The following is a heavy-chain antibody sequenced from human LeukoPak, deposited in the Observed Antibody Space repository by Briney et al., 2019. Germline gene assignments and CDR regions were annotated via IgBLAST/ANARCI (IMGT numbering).Heavy chain of an antibody. CDR3: AKARVTMIVDDAFDI. CDR1: GFTFSSYA. V-gene: IGHV3-30-3*01. Sequence: PGGSLRLSCAASGFTFSSYAMHWVRQAPGKGLEWVAVISYDGSNKYYADSVKGRFTISRDNSKNTLYLQMNSLRAEDTAVYYCAKARVTMIVDDAFDIWGQGTMVTDSS. CDR2: ISYDGSNK. J-gene: IGHJ3*02. D-gene: IGHD3-22*01.